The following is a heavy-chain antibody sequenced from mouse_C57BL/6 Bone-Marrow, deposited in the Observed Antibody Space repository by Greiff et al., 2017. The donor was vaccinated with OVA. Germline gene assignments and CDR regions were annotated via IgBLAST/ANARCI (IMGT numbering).Heavy chain of an antibody. D-gene: IGHD2-10*01. Sequence: VQRVESGPELVKPGASVKISCKASGYAFSSSWMNWVKQRPGKGLEWIGRIYPGDGDTNYNGKFKGKATLTADKSSSTAYMQLSSLTSEDSAVYFCASLLLSFDYWGQGTTLTVSS. CDR1: GYAFSSSW. CDR2: IYPGDGDT. J-gene: IGHJ2*01. V-gene: IGHV1-82*01. CDR3: ASLLLSFDY.